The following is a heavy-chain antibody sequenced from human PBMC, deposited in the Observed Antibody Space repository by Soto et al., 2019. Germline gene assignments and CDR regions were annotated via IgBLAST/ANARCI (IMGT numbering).Heavy chain of an antibody. D-gene: IGHD6-13*01. J-gene: IGHJ4*02. CDR2: IWYDGSNK. V-gene: IGHV3-33*01. CDR1: GFTFSSYG. Sequence: QVQLVESGGGVVQPGRSLRLSCEASGFTFSSYGIHWVRQAPGKRLEWVAVIWYDGSNKYYADSVKGRFTISRDNSKNMLYLQMNSLRAEDTAVYYCARDRAGGIRFLDYWGQGTLVSVSS. CDR3: ARDRAGGIRFLDY.